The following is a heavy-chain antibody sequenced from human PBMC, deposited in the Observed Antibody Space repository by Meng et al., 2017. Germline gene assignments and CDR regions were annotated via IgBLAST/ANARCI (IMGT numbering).Heavy chain of an antibody. CDR2: TYYRSKWYN. CDR3: ATNGGSAAATHYYYYGMDV. CDR1: GDSVSSNSAA. V-gene: IGHV6-1*01. Sequence: SETLSLTCAISGDSVSSNSAAWNWIRQSPSRGLEWLGRTYYRSKWYNDYAVSVKSRITINPDTSKNQFSLQLNSVTPEDTAVYYCATNGGSAAATHYYYYGMDVWGQGTTVTVSS. D-gene: IGHD6-13*01. J-gene: IGHJ6*02.